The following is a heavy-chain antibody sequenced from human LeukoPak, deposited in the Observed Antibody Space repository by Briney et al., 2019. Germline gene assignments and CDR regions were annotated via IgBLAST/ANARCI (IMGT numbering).Heavy chain of an antibody. CDR2: INASGGST. CDR1: GYRFTSYY. V-gene: IGHV1-46*01. J-gene: IGHJ5*02. CDR3: ARDLIAAAGTTWFDP. D-gene: IGHD6-13*01. Sequence: GASVKVSCKASGYRFTSYYMHWVRQAPGQGLEWMGIINASGGSTTYAQKFQGRVTMTRDTPTSTVYMELSSLRSEDTAVYYCARDLIAAAGTTWFDPWGQGTLVTVSS.